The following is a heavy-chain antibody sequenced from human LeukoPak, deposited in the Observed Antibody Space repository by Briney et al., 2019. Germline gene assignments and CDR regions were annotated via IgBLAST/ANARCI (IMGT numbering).Heavy chain of an antibody. CDR1: VGSISSSTYY. Sequence: SETLSLTCTVSVGSISSSTYYWGWIRQPPGKGLEWIGSIYYYGNTYYNPSLKSRVTIYVDTFKNQFSLKLSSVTAADTAVYYCASFVAVSASANYWGQGTLVTVSS. CDR2: IYYYGNT. J-gene: IGHJ4*02. V-gene: IGHV4-39*01. CDR3: ASFVAVSASANY. D-gene: IGHD2-21*02.